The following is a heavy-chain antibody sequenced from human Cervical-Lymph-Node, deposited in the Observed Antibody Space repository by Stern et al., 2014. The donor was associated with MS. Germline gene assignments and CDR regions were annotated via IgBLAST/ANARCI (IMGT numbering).Heavy chain of an antibody. V-gene: IGHV5-51*01. CDR3: AGGENYYSLDY. J-gene: IGHJ4*02. CDR1: GYTFTTYW. D-gene: IGHD1-26*01. Sequence: DQLVQSGAEVRKPGESLKISCKGSGYTFTTYWIGWVRQMPGRGLEWMGIIYPGDSDIRYSPSFQGQGTISADKSISTAYLQWSSLKASDTALYYCAGGENYYSLDYWGQGTLVTVSS. CDR2: IYPGDSDI.